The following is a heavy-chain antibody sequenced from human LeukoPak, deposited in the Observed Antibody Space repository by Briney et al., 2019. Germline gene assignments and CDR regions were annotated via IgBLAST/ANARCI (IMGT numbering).Heavy chain of an antibody. V-gene: IGHV1-2*02. CDR3: AREIRRYFDWSHFDY. CDR2: INPNSGGT. J-gene: IGHJ4*02. CDR1: GYTFTGYY. D-gene: IGHD3-9*01. Sequence: GASVKVSCKASGYTFTGYYMHWVRQAPGQGLEWMGWINPNSGGTNYAQKFQGRVTMTRDTSISTAYMELSRLRSDDTAVYYCAREIRRYFDWSHFDYWGQGTLVTVSS.